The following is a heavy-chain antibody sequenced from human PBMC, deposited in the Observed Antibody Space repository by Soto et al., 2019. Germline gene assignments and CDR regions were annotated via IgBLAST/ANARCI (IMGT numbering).Heavy chain of an antibody. V-gene: IGHV4-30-2*01. Sequence: QLQLQESGSGLVKPSQTLSLTCAVSGGSISSGGYSWSWIRQPPGKGLEWIGYIYHSGSTYYNPSLTSRVTVPVDRSKNQCSLKLSSVTAADPAVYYCAAGGGLPRYYWGQGTLVTVSS. CDR2: IYHSGST. D-gene: IGHD5-12*01. CDR3: AAGGGLPRYY. CDR1: GGSISSGGYS. J-gene: IGHJ4*02.